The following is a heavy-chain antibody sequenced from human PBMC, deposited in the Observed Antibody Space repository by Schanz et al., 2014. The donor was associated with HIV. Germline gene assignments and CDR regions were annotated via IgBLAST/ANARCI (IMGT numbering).Heavy chain of an antibody. D-gene: IGHD4-17*01. CDR1: GFTFSSYG. Sequence: QVRLVESGGGVVQPGRSLRLSCAASGFTFSSYGMHWVRQAPGKGLEWVAVIWYDGSNKYYVDSVKGRFTISRDNSKNTLFLQMNSLRAEDTAVYYCAKSRGDSWPYGMDVWGQGTTVTVSS. J-gene: IGHJ6*02. V-gene: IGHV3-33*06. CDR3: AKSRGDSWPYGMDV. CDR2: IWYDGSNK.